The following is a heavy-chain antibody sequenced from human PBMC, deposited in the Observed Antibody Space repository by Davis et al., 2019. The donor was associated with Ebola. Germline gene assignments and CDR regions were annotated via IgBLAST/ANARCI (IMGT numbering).Heavy chain of an antibody. CDR3: ARHSHGIDWTTVDN. V-gene: IGHV4-31*03. Sequence: SETLSLTCTVSGGSISSGGYYWSWIRQPPGKGLEWIGYIYYSGSTSYNPSLGSRVTISLDKSKNQFSLNLTSVSAADTAMYYCARHSHGIDWTTVDNWGQGTMVTVSS. CDR2: IYYSGST. CDR1: GGSISSGGYY. J-gene: IGHJ3*02. D-gene: IGHD1-26*01.